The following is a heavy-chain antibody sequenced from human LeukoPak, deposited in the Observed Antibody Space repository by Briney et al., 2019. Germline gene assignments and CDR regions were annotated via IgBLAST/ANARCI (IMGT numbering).Heavy chain of an antibody. CDR3: ARVRVVEYCSSTSCYRRFYGMDV. D-gene: IGHD2-2*02. CDR2: IYYSGST. J-gene: IGHJ6*02. V-gene: IGHV4-34*01. CDR1: GGSFSGYY. Sequence: PSETLSLTCAVYGGSFSGYYWSWIRQPPGKGLEWIGSIYYSGSTYYNPSLKSRVTISVDTSKNQFSLKLSSVTAADTAVYYCARVRVVEYCSSTSCYRRFYGMDVWGQGTTVTVSS.